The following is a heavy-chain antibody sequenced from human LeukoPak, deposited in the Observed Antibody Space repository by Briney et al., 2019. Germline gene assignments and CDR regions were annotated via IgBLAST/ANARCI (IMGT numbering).Heavy chain of an antibody. CDR3: ARDPRGAVAGFGFDY. D-gene: IGHD6-19*01. J-gene: IGHJ4*02. Sequence: PSETLSLTCTVSGGSISSYYWSWIRQPAGKGLEWIGRIYTSGSTNYNPSLKSRVTMSVDTPKNQFSLKLSSVTAADTAVYYCARDPRGAVAGFGFDYWGQGTLVTVSS. CDR2: IYTSGST. CDR1: GGSISSYY. V-gene: IGHV4-4*07.